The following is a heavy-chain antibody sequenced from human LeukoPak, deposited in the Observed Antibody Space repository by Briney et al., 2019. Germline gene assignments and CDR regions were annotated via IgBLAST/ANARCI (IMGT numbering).Heavy chain of an antibody. CDR1: GYTFTGYY. Sequence: ASVKVSCKASGYTFTGYYMHWVRQAPGQGLEWMGWINPNSGGTNYAQKFQGRATMTRDTSISTAYMELSRLRSDDTAVYYCARDLRYSGSPPTDYWGQGALVTVSS. J-gene: IGHJ4*02. CDR2: INPNSGGT. D-gene: IGHD1-26*01. V-gene: IGHV1-2*02. CDR3: ARDLRYSGSPPTDY.